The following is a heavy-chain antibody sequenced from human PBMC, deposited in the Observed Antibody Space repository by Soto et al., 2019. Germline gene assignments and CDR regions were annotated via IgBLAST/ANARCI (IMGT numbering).Heavy chain of an antibody. CDR3: GRILTAVAGLYYCHYSGMDV. Sequence: ASVKVSCKASGSTFTSYGISWVRQAPGQGLEWMGWISAYNGNTNYAQKLQGRVTMTTDRSTSTAYMELRSLTSHATPVYDIGRILTAVAGLYYCHYSGMDVWGQGTTVTVSS. CDR2: ISAYNGNT. J-gene: IGHJ6*02. CDR1: GSTFTSYG. D-gene: IGHD6-19*01. V-gene: IGHV1-18*01.